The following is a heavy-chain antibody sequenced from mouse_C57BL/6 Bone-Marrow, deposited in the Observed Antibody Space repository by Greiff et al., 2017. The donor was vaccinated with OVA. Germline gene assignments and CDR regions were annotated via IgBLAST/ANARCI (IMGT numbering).Heavy chain of an antibody. CDR2: ISDGGSYT. Sequence: EVKLVESGGGLVKPGGSLKLSCAASGFTFSSYAMSWVRQTPEKRLEWVATISDGGSYTYYPDNVKGRSTISRDNAKNNLYRQKSHLKSEDTAMYYCARDKDYHGAWFAYWGQGTLVTVSA. V-gene: IGHV5-4*01. D-gene: IGHD1-1*02. CDR1: GFTFSSYA. J-gene: IGHJ3*01. CDR3: ARDKDYHGAWFAY.